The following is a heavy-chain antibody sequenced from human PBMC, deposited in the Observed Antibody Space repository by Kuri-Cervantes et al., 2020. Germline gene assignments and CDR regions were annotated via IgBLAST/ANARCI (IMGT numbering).Heavy chain of an antibody. V-gene: IGHV3-48*04. Sequence: GESLKISCAASGFTFSVYGMHLVRQAPGKGLEWVSYISDSARTIYYKDSVKGRFTISRDNAKNSVYLQMNSLRAEDTAVYYCARVRGSGSYAYVADWGQGILVTVSS. J-gene: IGHJ4*01. CDR2: ISDSARTI. CDR1: GFTFSVYG. D-gene: IGHD3-10*01. CDR3: ARVRGSGSYAYVAD.